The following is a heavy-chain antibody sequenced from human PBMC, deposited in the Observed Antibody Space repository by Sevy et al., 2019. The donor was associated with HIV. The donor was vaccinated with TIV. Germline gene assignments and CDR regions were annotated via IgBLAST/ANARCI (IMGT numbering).Heavy chain of an antibody. J-gene: IGHJ4*02. Sequence: AGGSLRLSCAASGFTFSSYRMTWVRQAPGKGLEWVSCISSTSGYINYADSVKGRFTISRDNAKNLLYLQMDSLRAEDTAVYYCARAVLEISTWRSDYWGQGTLVTVSS. CDR3: ARAVLEISTWRSDY. CDR2: ISSTSGYI. D-gene: IGHD1-1*01. V-gene: IGHV3-21*01. CDR1: GFTFSSYR.